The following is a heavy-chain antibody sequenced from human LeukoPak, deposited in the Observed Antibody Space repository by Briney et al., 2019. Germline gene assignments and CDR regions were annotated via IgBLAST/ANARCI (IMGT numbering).Heavy chain of an antibody. Sequence: PGGSLRLSCAVSGFTFSSYAMSWVRQAPGKGLEWVSAITGSGGSTFYADSVKGRFTISRDNSKNTLYLQMNSLRAEDTAVYYCAKGSILAHFDYWGQGTLVTVSS. D-gene: IGHD3-3*01. V-gene: IGHV3-23*01. CDR1: GFTFSSYA. J-gene: IGHJ4*02. CDR3: AKGSILAHFDY. CDR2: ITGSGGST.